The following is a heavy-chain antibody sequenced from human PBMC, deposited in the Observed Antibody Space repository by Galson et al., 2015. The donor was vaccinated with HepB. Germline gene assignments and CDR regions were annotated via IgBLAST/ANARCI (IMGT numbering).Heavy chain of an antibody. CDR3: TRDSTTGN. CDR1: DNT. D-gene: IGHD1-1*01. V-gene: IGHV3-49*04. CDR2: IRGSTYGGAT. J-gene: IGHJ4*02. Sequence: DNTMTWVRQAPGKGLEWIGLIRGSTYGGATEYAASVRGRFTISRDDSKSIVYLQMDSLKTEDTAVYYCTRDSTTGNWGQGTLVTVSS.